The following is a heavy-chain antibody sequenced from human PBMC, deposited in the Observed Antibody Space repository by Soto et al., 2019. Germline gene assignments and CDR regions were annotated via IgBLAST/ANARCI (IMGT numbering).Heavy chain of an antibody. CDR3: ARDPDYSNPYYYYGMDV. CDR1: GYTFTSYG. CDR2: ISAYNGNT. J-gene: IGHJ6*02. V-gene: IGHV1-18*04. Sequence: QVQLVQSGAEVKQPGASVKVSCKASGYTFTSYGISWVRQAPGQGLEWMGWISAYNGNTNYAQKLQGRVTMTTDTSTSTAYMELRSLRSDDTAVYYCARDPDYSNPYYYYGMDVWGQGTTVTVSS. D-gene: IGHD4-4*01.